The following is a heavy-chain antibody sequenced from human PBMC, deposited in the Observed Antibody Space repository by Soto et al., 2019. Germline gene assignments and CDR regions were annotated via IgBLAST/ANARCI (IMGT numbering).Heavy chain of an antibody. CDR2: IYYTGVT. CDR3: ARDLTSNLNCFDP. Sequence: PSETLSLTCTVSGGSIISGGYYWSWIRQHPGKGLEWIGYIYYTGVTCYNPSLKSRVTISVDTSKNQFSLKLTSVTAADTAVYYCARDLTSNLNCFDPWGQGTLVTVSS. V-gene: IGHV4-31*03. J-gene: IGHJ5*02. CDR1: GGSIISGGYY. D-gene: IGHD2-2*01.